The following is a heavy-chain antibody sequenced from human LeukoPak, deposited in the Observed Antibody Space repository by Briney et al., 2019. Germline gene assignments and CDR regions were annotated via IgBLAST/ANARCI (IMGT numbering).Heavy chain of an antibody. CDR2: ISAYNGNT. CDR3: ARVLCSGGSCYYYDY. D-gene: IGHD2-15*01. V-gene: IGHV1-18*01. Sequence: ASVKVSCKASGYTFTSYGIGWVRQAPGQGLEWMGWISAYNGNTNYAQKLQGRVTMTTDTSTSTAYMELRSLRSDDTAVYYCARVLCSGGSCYYYDYWGQGTLVTVSS. CDR1: GYTFTSYG. J-gene: IGHJ4*02.